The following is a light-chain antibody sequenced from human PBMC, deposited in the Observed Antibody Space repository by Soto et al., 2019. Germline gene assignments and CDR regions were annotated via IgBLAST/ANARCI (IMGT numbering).Light chain of an antibody. Sequence: QSVLTRPACVSRSPGQSITISCTGTSSDVGGYNFFSWYQQYPGKVPKLMIFEGTKRHSRDLNVFSGEKSGNTAPGTIFGLQAEDAADYYCFSYASSTYVFGPGPKVTVL. CDR2: EGT. CDR3: FSYASSTYV. V-gene: IGLV2-23*01. J-gene: IGLJ1*01. CDR1: SSDVGGYNF.